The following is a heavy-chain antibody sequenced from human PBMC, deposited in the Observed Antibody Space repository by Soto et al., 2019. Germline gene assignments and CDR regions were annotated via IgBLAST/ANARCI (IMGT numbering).Heavy chain of an antibody. J-gene: IGHJ6*02. D-gene: IGHD5-12*01. Sequence: QITLKESGPTLVKPTQTLTLTCTFSGFSLSTSGAGVGWIRQPPVKALEWLALIYWDDDKRYSPSLKSRLTITKHTSKTQVVLTMTTMDPVDTATYCCAHSDLVATAYGMDVWGQGTTVTVSS. CDR2: IYWDDDK. CDR3: AHSDLVATAYGMDV. V-gene: IGHV2-5*02. CDR1: GFSLSTSGAG.